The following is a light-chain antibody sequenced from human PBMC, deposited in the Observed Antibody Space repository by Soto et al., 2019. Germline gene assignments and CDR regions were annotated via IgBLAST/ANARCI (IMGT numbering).Light chain of an antibody. CDR2: EVS. CDR3: SSYTRSSTYV. Sequence: QSALTQPASVSGSPGQSITISCTGTSSDVGGHNYVFWYQQHPGRAPKLMIYEVSNRPSGVSNRFSGSKSGNTASLTISGLQPEDEADYYCSSYTRSSTYVCGSGTTLTVL. V-gene: IGLV2-14*01. J-gene: IGLJ1*01. CDR1: SSDVGGHNY.